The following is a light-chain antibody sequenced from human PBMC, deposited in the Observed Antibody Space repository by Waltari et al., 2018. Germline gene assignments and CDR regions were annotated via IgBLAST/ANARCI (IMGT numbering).Light chain of an antibody. CDR2: DVT. CDR3: SSYTTTNTRV. V-gene: IGLV2-14*03. Sequence: QSALTQPASVSGSPGQSINISCTGTSSDVGFYDSVPWYHQHPRHAPNLMIFDVTNRASGVSSRFSGSRSGNTASLTVSGLHAEDEADYYCSSYTTTNTRVFGTGTQVTVL. CDR1: SSDVGFYDS. J-gene: IGLJ1*01.